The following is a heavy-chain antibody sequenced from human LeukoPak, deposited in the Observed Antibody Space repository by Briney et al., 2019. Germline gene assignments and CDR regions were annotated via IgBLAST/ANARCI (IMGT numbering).Heavy chain of an antibody. V-gene: IGHV3-30-3*01. D-gene: IGHD3-10*01. CDR2: ISYDGSNK. J-gene: IGHJ5*02. Sequence: GGSLRLSCAASGFTFSSYAMHWVRQAPGKGLEWVAVISYDGSNKYYADSVKGRFTISRDNSKNTLYLQMNSLRAEDTAVYYCARDRPPYGSGNNWFDPWGQGTLVTVSS. CDR3: ARDRPPYGSGNNWFDP. CDR1: GFTFSSYA.